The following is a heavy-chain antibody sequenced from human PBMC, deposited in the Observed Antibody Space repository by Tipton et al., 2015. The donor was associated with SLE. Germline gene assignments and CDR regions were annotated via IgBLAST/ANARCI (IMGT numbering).Heavy chain of an antibody. Sequence: TLSLTCTVYGGSLSGYYWSWIRQPPGKGLEWIGEINHSGTTHYNPSLKSRATISLDTSKNHFSLKLISMTVADTALFFCARRNPYWYFDLWGRGTLVIVSS. CDR2: INHSGTT. V-gene: IGHV4-34*01. CDR3: ARRNPYWYFDL. J-gene: IGHJ2*01. CDR1: GGSLSGYY.